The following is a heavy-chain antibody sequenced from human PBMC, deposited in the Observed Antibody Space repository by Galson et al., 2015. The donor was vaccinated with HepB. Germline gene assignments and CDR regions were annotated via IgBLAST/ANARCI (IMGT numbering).Heavy chain of an antibody. CDR3: ARGGTGSDY. Sequence: SVKVSCKASGYTFTSYVISWVRQAPGQGLEWLGRISGYNGHTNYAQNLQNKVTMTTDTSTSTAYLELRRLKSDDTAIYYCARGGTGSDYWGQETLVTVSS. CDR1: GYTFTSYV. CDR2: ISGYNGHT. D-gene: IGHD6-19*01. J-gene: IGHJ4*02. V-gene: IGHV1-18*04.